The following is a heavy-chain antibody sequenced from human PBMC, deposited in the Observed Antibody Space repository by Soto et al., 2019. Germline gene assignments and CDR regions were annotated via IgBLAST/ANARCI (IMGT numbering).Heavy chain of an antibody. D-gene: IGHD3-22*01. CDR3: AREGPVDYYVSSGYSFDY. CDR2: INPNSGGT. J-gene: IGHJ4*02. CDR1: GYTFTGYY. V-gene: IGHV1-2*04. Sequence: ASVKVSCKASGYTFTGYYMHWVRQAPGQGLEWMGWINPNSGGTNYAQKFQGWVTMTRDTSISTAYMELSRLRSEDTAVYYCAREGPVDYYVSSGYSFDYWGQGTQVTVTS.